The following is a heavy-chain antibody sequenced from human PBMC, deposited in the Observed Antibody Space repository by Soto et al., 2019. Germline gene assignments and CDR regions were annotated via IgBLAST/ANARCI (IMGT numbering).Heavy chain of an antibody. V-gene: IGHV4-39*01. CDR2: IYYSGST. Sequence: SETLSLTCIVSGGCVSSSTYYWAWIRQFPGKGLEWIGSIYYSGSTYYNPSLKSRITISIDRSKNQFSLKLTSVTAADTAVYYCAPVGIGTKTVDYWGQGTLVTVSS. CDR1: GGCVSSSTYY. J-gene: IGHJ4*02. D-gene: IGHD1-26*01. CDR3: APVGIGTKTVDY.